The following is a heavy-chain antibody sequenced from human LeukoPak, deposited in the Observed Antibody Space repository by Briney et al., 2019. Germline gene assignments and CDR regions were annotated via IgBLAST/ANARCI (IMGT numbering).Heavy chain of an antibody. CDR1: GYTFTSYD. J-gene: IGHJ4*02. CDR2: MNPNSGNT. D-gene: IGHD6-19*01. CDR3: ARERSGWPPDY. Sequence: GASVKVSCKASGYTFTSYDIDWVRQATGQGLEWMGWMNPNSGNTDYAQKFQGRVTMTKDTSTSTVYMELRSLRSDDTAVYYCARERSGWPPDYWGQGTLVTVSS. V-gene: IGHV1-8*01.